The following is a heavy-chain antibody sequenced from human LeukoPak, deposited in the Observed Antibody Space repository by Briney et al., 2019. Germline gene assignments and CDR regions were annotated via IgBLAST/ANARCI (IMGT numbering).Heavy chain of an antibody. V-gene: IGHV3-23*01. D-gene: IGHD2-2*01. CDR2: ISGSGDNT. Sequence: PGGSLRLSCAASGFTFSSYAMSWVRQVPGKGLEWVSVISGSGDNTYYADSVKGRFTISRDNSKNMLYLQMNSLRAEDTAVYYCVKDFLHGPHIEPVGSVGPFDYWGQGTLVTVSS. J-gene: IGHJ4*02. CDR1: GFTFSSYA. CDR3: VKDFLHGPHIEPVGSVGPFDY.